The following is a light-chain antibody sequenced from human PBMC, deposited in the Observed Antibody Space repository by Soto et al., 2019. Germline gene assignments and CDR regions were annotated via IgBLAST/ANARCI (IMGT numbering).Light chain of an antibody. V-gene: IGLV2-8*01. J-gene: IGLJ2*01. CDR3: SSYAGSNSVL. Sequence: QSALTQPPSASGSPGQSVTISCTGTSSDVGGYNFVSWYQQYPGKAPKLMISEVTKRPSGVPDRFSGSKSGNTASLTVSGLQAEDEADYYCSSYAGSNSVLFGGGTKLTVL. CDR1: SSDVGGYNF. CDR2: EVT.